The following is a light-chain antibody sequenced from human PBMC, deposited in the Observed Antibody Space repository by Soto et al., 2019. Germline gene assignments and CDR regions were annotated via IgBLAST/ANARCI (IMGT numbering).Light chain of an antibody. CDR3: ISYTSSSTLGV. J-gene: IGLJ1*01. V-gene: IGLV2-14*01. CDR1: SSDVGGYNY. Sequence: QSVLTQPASVSGSPGQSITISCTGTSSDVGGYNYVSWYQQHPGKAPKLMIYDVSNRPSGVSNRFSGSKSGNTASLTISGRQADDEADYYFISYTSSSTLGVFGTGTKLTV. CDR2: DVS.